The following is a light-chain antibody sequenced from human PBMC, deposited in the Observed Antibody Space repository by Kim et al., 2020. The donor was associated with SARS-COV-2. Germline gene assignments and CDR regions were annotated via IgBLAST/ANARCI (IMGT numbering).Light chain of an antibody. J-gene: IGKJ2*03. CDR1: QSLLHSNGYNY. V-gene: IGKV2-28*01. CDR3: MQALQTPYS. Sequence: DIVMTQSPLSLPVTPGEPASISCRSSQSLLHSNGYNYLDWYLQKPGQSPQLLIYLGSNRASGVPDRFSGSRSGTDFTLKISIVEAEDVGVYYCMQALQTPYSFGQGTKLEI. CDR2: LGS.